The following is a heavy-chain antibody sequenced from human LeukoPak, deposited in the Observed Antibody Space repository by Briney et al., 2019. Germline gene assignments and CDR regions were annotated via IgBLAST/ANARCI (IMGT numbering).Heavy chain of an antibody. J-gene: IGHJ4*02. CDR1: GASITSYY. CDR3: ARRRSGGRDFDY. Sequence: PSETLSLTCTVSGASITSYYWNWTRQPPGKGLEWIGYIYTSGTTNYNPSLTSRVTISVDTSKSQFSLRLTSVTAADAAVYYCARRRSGGRDFDYWGQGTLVTVSS. CDR2: IYTSGTT. V-gene: IGHV4-4*09. D-gene: IGHD2-15*01.